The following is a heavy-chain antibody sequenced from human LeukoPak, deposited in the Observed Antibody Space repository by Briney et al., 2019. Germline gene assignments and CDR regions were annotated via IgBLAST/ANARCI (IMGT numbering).Heavy chain of an antibody. CDR1: GGSISSGGYY. CDR3: ARGGVSRVITMIVVPKAGYFDY. Sequence: SQTLSLTCTVSGGSISSGGYYWSWIRQHPGKGLEWIGEINHSGSTNYNPSLKSRVTISVDTSKNQFSLKLSSVTAADTPVYYCARGGVSRVITMIVVPKAGYFDYWGQGTLVTVSS. J-gene: IGHJ4*02. CDR2: INHSGST. V-gene: IGHV4-31*03. D-gene: IGHD3-22*01.